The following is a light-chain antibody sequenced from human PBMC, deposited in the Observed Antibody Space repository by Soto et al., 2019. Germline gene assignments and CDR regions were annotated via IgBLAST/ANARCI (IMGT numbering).Light chain of an antibody. V-gene: IGKV3-20*01. CDR3: QEYNASPYT. Sequence: EIVLTQSPGTLSLSPGERATLSCRASQSVPRNYLAWYQQKPGQAPRLLIYGASSRATGTPDRFSGSGSGTDFTLTISRLEPEDFEVYSCQEYNASPYTFGRGTKLEI. CDR2: GAS. J-gene: IGKJ2*01. CDR1: QSVPRNY.